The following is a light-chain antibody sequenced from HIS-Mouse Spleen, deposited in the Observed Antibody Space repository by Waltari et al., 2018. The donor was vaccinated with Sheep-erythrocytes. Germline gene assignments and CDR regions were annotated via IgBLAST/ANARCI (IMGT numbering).Light chain of an antibody. CDR3: CSYAGSYTFVV. Sequence: QSALTQPRSVSGSPGQSVTIPCTGTSSDVGGYNYVSWYQQHPGKAPKLMIYDVSKRPSGVPDRFSGSKSGNTASLTISGLQAEDEADYYCCSYAGSYTFVVFGGGTKLTVV. V-gene: IGLV2-11*01. J-gene: IGLJ2*01. CDR1: SSDVGGYNY. CDR2: DVS.